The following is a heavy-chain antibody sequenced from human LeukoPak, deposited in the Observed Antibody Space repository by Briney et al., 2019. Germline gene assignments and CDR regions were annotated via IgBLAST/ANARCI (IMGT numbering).Heavy chain of an antibody. Sequence: GGSLRLSCAASGFTFSYYAMHRVRQAPGKGLEWVAVISYDGSSKYYADSVKGRFTISRDNSKNTLYLQMNSLRAEDTAVYYCARVLNYYDSSGYYFSYWGQGTLVTVSS. CDR1: GFTFSYYA. J-gene: IGHJ4*02. D-gene: IGHD3-22*01. V-gene: IGHV3-30-3*01. CDR2: ISYDGSSK. CDR3: ARVLNYYDSSGYYFSY.